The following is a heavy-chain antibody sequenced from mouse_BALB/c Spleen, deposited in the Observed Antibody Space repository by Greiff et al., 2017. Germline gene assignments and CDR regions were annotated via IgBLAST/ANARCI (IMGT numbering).Heavy chain of an antibody. CDR3: ARSRDWYVIDY. J-gene: IGHJ4*01. CDR1: GYTFTSYW. D-gene: IGHD2-14*01. Sequence: QVQLQQPGAELVRPGASVKLSCKASGYTFTSYWMNWVKQRPEQGLEWIGRIDPYDSETHYNQKFKDKAILTVDKSSSTAYMQLSSLTAEAAAVYYCARSRDWYVIDYWGQGTSVTVSS. V-gene: IGHV1-52*01. CDR2: IDPYDSET.